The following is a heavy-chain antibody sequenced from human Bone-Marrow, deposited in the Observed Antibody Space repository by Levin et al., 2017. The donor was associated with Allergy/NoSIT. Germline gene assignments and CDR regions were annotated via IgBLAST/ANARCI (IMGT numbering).Heavy chain of an antibody. V-gene: IGHV4-61*01. CDR3: AREDLREKLDSFDL. CDR2: IYYSGSTT. CDR1: GDSITNGRYY. Sequence: ASETLSLTCTVSGDSITNGRYYWSWIRQPPGKGLEWIGYIYYSGSTTNSNPSFESRVAISIDTSNNQFFLKLYSVTAADTAVYYCAREDLREKLDSFDLWGRGTMVTVSS. J-gene: IGHJ3*01.